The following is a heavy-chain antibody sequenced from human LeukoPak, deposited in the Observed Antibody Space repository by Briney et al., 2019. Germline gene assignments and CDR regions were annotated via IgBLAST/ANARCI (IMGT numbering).Heavy chain of an antibody. D-gene: IGHD2-15*01. CDR2: INPNSGGT. J-gene: IGHJ4*02. CDR1: GYSFIAYY. Sequence: GASVKVSCKASGYSFIAYYMQWVRQAPGQGLEWMGWINPNSGGTKYAQKFQGRVTMTRDTSISTAYMELSSLTSDDTAVYYCARASVENTLRIDDYWGQGTLVTVSS. V-gene: IGHV1-2*02. CDR3: ARASVENTLRIDDY.